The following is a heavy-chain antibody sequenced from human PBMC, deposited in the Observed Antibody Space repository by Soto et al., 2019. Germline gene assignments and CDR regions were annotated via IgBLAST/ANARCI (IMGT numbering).Heavy chain of an antibody. J-gene: IGHJ4*02. CDR2: IYYTGTT. CDR1: GGSLNNYY. CDR3: ARDSSNYAFDY. D-gene: IGHD3-10*01. V-gene: IGHV4-59*01. Sequence: SETLSLTCTVSGGSLNNYYWSWIRLAPGKGLEWIGYIYYTGTTKYNASLKSRVTMSVDASNNEFSLKMTSMTAADTAIYYCARDSSNYAFDYWGQGTQVTVSS.